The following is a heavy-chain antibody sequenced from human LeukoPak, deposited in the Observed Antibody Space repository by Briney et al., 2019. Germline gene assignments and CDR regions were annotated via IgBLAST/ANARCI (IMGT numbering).Heavy chain of an antibody. CDR3: ARVGTSSLRDWFDS. D-gene: IGHD2-8*01. CDR1: GFTFSSHA. CDR2: ISYDGSNK. V-gene: IGHV3-30*04. Sequence: GRSLRLSCVASGFTFSSHAMNWVRQAPGKGLEWVAVISYDGSNKYYVDSVKGRFTISRDNSKNTLYLQMNSLRAEDTAVYYCARVGTSSLRDWFDSWGQGTLVTVSS. J-gene: IGHJ5*01.